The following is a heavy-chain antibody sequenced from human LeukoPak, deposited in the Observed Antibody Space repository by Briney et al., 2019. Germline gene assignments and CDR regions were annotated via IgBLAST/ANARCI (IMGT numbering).Heavy chain of an antibody. CDR2: IIPIFGTA. Sequence: SVKVSCKASGGTFSSYAINWVRQAPGQGLEWMGGIIPIFGTANYAQKFQGRVTITADELTSTAYMELSSLRSEDTAVYYCARTYYYGSGSYYNAGFDPWGQGTLVTVSS. CDR3: ARTYYYGSGSYYNAGFDP. D-gene: IGHD3-10*01. V-gene: IGHV1-69*13. J-gene: IGHJ5*02. CDR1: GGTFSSYA.